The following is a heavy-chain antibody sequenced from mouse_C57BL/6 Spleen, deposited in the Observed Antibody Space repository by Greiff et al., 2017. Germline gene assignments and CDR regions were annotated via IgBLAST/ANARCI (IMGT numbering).Heavy chain of an antibody. CDR3: ARSGGSAMDY. D-gene: IGHD1-1*01. Sequence: QVQLQQSGAELVRPGTSVKVSCKASGYAFTNYLIEWVKQRPGQGLEWIGVINPGSGGTNYNEKFKGKATLTADKSSSTAYMQLSSLTSEDSAVYFCARSGGSAMDYWGQGTSVTVSS. CDR1: GYAFTNYL. J-gene: IGHJ4*01. CDR2: INPGSGGT. V-gene: IGHV1-54*01.